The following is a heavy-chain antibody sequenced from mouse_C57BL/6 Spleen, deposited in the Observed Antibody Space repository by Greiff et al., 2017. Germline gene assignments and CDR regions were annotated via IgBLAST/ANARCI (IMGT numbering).Heavy chain of an antibody. CDR2: IDPSDSYT. CDR1: GYTFTSYW. V-gene: IGHV1-50*01. D-gene: IGHD2-14*01. Sequence: QVQLQQPGAELVKPGASVKLSCKASGYTFTSYWMQWVKQRPGQGLEWIGEIDPSDSYTNYNQKFKGKATLTVDTSSSTAYMQLSSLTSEDSAVYYCARHRGFDYWGQGTTLTVSS. J-gene: IGHJ2*01. CDR3: ARHRGFDY.